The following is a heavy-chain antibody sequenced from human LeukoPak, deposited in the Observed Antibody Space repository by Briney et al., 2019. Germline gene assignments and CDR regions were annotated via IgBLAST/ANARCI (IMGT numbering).Heavy chain of an antibody. V-gene: IGHV4-4*07. D-gene: IGHD3-10*01. CDR2: IYPSGST. J-gene: IGHJ4*02. CDR1: GGSISSDY. CDR3: ARAHYYGSGIDY. Sequence: SVTLSLTCTVSGGSISSDYWSWIRQPAGKGLELIGRIYPSGSTNYSASLKSRVTMSVDTSKNQFSLKLSSVTAADTAVYYCARAHYYGSGIDYWGQGTLVTVSS.